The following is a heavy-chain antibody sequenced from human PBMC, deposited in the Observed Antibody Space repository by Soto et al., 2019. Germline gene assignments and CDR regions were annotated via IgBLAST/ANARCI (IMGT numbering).Heavy chain of an antibody. Sequence: EVQLVESGGGLVQPGGSLRLSCAASGFTFSNYWMHWVRQGPGKGLVWVSRIKFDGSTTTYAASVKGRFTISSDNAENTVYLQMSSLGAEDTAVYYCARGAYHAYYTDVWGKGTPVSVSS. CDR3: ARGAYHAYYTDV. V-gene: IGHV3-74*01. CDR1: GFTFSNYW. D-gene: IGHD3-16*01. CDR2: IKFDGSTT. J-gene: IGHJ6*03.